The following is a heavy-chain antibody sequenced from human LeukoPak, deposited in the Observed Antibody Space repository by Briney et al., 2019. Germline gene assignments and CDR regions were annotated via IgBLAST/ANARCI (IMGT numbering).Heavy chain of an antibody. CDR1: GYTFTGYY. J-gene: IGHJ6*03. CDR2: VDPQDGET. Sequence: GASVTVSCKASGYTFTGYYMHWVHQAPGKGLEWMGRVDPQDGETRYVEKFQGRVTITADTSTDTAYMELSSLRSEDTAVYYCATVAGSGDMDVWGKGTTVTVSS. D-gene: IGHD2-15*01. CDR3: ATVAGSGDMDV. V-gene: IGHV1-69-2*01.